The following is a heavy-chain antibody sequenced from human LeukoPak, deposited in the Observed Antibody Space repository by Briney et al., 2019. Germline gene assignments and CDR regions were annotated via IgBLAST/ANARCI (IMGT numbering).Heavy chain of an antibody. V-gene: IGHV3-33*01. J-gene: IGHJ4*02. Sequence: PGRSLRLSCAASGFTFSSYGMHWVRQAPGKGLEWVAVIWYDGSNKHYADSVKGRFTISRDNSKNTLYLQMNSLRAEDTAVYYCARDLSVGSSSSFDYWGQGTLVTVSS. CDR2: IWYDGSNK. CDR3: ARDLSVGSSSSFDY. D-gene: IGHD6-6*01. CDR1: GFTFSSYG.